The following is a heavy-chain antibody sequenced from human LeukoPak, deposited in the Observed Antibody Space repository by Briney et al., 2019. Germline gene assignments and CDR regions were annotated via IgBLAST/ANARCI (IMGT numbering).Heavy chain of an antibody. CDR3: ARGAADYYYDSSGDLDY. D-gene: IGHD3-22*01. V-gene: IGHV4-34*01. CDR2: INHSGST. J-gene: IGHJ4*02. Sequence: PSETLSLTCAVYGGSFSGYYWSWIRQPPGKGLEWIGEINHSGSTNYNPSLKSRVTISVDTSKNQFSLKLSSVTAADTAVYYCARGAADYYYDSSGDLDYWGQGTLVTVSS. CDR1: GGSFSGYY.